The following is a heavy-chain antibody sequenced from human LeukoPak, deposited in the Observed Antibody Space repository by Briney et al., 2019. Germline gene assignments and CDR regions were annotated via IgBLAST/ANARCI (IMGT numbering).Heavy chain of an antibody. CDR2: ISWDGGST. V-gene: IGHV3-43D*03. D-gene: IGHD6-19*01. Sequence: GGSLRLSCAASGFTFDDYAMHWVRQAPGKGLEWVSLISWDGGSTYYADSVKGRFTISRDNSKNSLYLQMNSLRAEDTALYYCAKDMPLHSSGCPGDYWGQGTLVTVSS. CDR1: GFTFDDYA. J-gene: IGHJ4*02. CDR3: AKDMPLHSSGCPGDY.